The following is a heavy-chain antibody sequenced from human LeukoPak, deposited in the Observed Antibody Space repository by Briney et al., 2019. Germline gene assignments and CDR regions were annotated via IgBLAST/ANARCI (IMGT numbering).Heavy chain of an antibody. CDR1: GGSISSSSYY. J-gene: IGHJ6*03. D-gene: IGHD3-10*01. CDR2: INHSGST. CDR3: XXXXXXXXGERFYYYHYMDV. Sequence: PSETLSLTCTVSGGSISSSSYYWSWIRQPPGKGLEWIGEINHSGSTNYNPSLKSRVTISVDTSKNQFSLKLSSVTAADTAVYYXXXXXXXXXGERFYYYHYMDVWGKGTTVTISS. V-gene: IGHV4-39*07.